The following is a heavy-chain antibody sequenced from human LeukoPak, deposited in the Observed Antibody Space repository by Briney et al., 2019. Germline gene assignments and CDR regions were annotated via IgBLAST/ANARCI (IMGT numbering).Heavy chain of an antibody. CDR3: AKDKGSGWSGIDY. J-gene: IGHJ4*02. Sequence: GGSLRLSCAASGFTVSSNYMSWVRQAPGKGLEWVSVIYSGGSTYYADSVKGRFTISRDNAKNSLYLQMNSLRPEDTAFYYCAKDKGSGWSGIDYWGQGTLVTVSS. CDR2: IYSGGST. CDR1: GFTVSSNY. D-gene: IGHD6-19*01. V-gene: IGHV3-53*05.